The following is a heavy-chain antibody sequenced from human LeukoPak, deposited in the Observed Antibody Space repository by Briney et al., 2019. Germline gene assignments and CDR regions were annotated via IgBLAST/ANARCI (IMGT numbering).Heavy chain of an antibody. J-gene: IGHJ4*02. CDR3: ARDSIAVAGSREDY. CDR2: IILIFGTA. D-gene: IGHD6-19*01. V-gene: IGHV1-69*01. Sequence: SVKVSCQASGGTFSSYAISWVRQAPGQGLEWMGRIILIFGTANYAQKFQGRVTIAADESTRSAYMELSSLRSKDTAVYYCARDSIAVAGSREDYWGQGTLVTVSS. CDR1: GGTFSSYA.